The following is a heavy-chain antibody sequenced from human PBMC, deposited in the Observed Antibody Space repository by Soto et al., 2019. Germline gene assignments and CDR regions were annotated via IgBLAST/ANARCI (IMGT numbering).Heavy chain of an antibody. CDR2: IWYDGSNK. Sequence: QVQLVESGGDVVQPGRSLRLSCAASGFTFSSHGMHWVRQAPGKGLEWVAVIWYDGSNKYYADSVKGRFTISRDNSKNTLYLKMDSLRAEDTAVYYCARWGAEKKMAVWGQGTTVTVSS. CDR1: GFTFSSHG. V-gene: IGHV3-33*01. J-gene: IGHJ6*02. CDR3: ARWGAEKKMAV. D-gene: IGHD3-16*01.